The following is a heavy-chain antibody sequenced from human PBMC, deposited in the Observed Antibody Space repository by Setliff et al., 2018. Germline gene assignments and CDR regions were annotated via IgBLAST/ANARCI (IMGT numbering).Heavy chain of an antibody. J-gene: IGHJ4*02. CDR3: ARDSQLGFYYFDS. Sequence: GASVKVSCKASGDTLTTYAIHWVRQAPGQGLEWMGMIIPIFGSPHYAQRFQDRVIITADVSTRTAYMDLSSLRSEDTAIYYCARDSQLGFYYFDSWGQGTLVTVSS. V-gene: IGHV1-69*13. CDR1: GDTLTTYA. CDR2: IIPIFGSP. D-gene: IGHD1-1*01.